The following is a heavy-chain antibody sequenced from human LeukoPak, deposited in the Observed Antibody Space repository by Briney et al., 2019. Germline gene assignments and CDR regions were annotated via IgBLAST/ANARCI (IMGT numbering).Heavy chain of an antibody. J-gene: IGHJ4*02. V-gene: IGHV4-34*12. Sequence: SETLSLTCAVYGGSFSGYFWGWIRQPPGKGLEWIGEIIHNGSTNYNPSLKSRVTISVDTSKNQFSLKLSSVTAADTAVYYCARAEKARYYYDSSGYYFDYWGQGTLVTVSS. CDR1: GGSFSGYF. CDR2: IIHNGST. D-gene: IGHD3-22*01. CDR3: ARAEKARYYYDSSGYYFDY.